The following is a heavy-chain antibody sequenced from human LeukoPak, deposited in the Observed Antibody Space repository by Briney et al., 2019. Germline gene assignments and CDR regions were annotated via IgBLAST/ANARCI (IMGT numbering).Heavy chain of an antibody. CDR2: ISGSGGST. CDR3: AKDVAYSGSYQGD. D-gene: IGHD1-26*01. V-gene: IGHV3-23*01. CDR1: GFTFSSYA. Sequence: GGSLRLSCAASGFTFSSYAMSWVRQAPGKGLEWVSVISGSGGSTHYADSVEGRFTISRDISKNTLYLQMNSLRAEDTALYYCAKDVAYSGSYQGDWGQGTLVTVSS. J-gene: IGHJ4*02.